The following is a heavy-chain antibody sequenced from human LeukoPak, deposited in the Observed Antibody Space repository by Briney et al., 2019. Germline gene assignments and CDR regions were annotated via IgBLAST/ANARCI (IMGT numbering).Heavy chain of an antibody. Sequence: GGSLRLSCAASGFTFSSYGMHWVRQAPGKGLEWVAFIRYDGSNKYYAGSVKGRFTISRDNSKNTLYLQMNSLRAEDTAVYYCARDGGYWGQGTLVTVSS. V-gene: IGHV3-30*02. CDR2: IRYDGSNK. CDR1: GFTFSSYG. CDR3: ARDGGY. J-gene: IGHJ4*02. D-gene: IGHD2-15*01.